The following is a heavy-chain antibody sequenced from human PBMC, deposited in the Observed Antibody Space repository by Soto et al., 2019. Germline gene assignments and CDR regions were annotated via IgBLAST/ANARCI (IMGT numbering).Heavy chain of an antibody. Sequence: QVQLVQSGTEVKKPGSSVKVSCKASGGTFRNYPINWVRQAPGQGLEWMGSIFPLTDIPDYAQNFQARLTICAEKSNRKAYIGMKRLTFDDPGIVFFWRGPLVCLNHFEAWGQGTLGTGSS. V-gene: IGHV1-69*02. CDR2: IFPLTDIP. D-gene: IGHD3-3*01. CDR1: GGTFRNYP. J-gene: IGHJ4*02. CDR3: WRGPLVCLNHFEA.